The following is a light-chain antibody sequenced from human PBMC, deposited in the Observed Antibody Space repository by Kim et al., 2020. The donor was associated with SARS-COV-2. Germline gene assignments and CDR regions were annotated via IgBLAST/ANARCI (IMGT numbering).Light chain of an antibody. J-gene: IGLJ1*01. CDR1: SSDVAGYNC. Sequence: QSALTQPPSASGSPGQSVTISCTGTSSDVAGYNCVSWYQRHPGKAPKLMIYEVSKRPSGVPDRFSGSKSGNTASLTGSGLQAEDEADYHCSSHAAISNFVFGIGTKVTVL. CDR3: SSHAAISNFV. CDR2: EVS. V-gene: IGLV2-8*01.